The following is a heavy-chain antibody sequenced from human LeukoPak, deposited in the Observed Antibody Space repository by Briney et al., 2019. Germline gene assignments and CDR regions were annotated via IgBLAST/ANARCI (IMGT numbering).Heavy chain of an antibody. CDR3: ARVAPNLYGSSGWYVPGFNPPILNY. CDR2: INTNTGNP. Sequence: GGSLRLSCAASGFTFTSYAMNWVRQAPGQGLEWMGWINTNTGNPTYAQGFTGRFVFSLDTSVSTAYLQISSLKAEDTAVYYCARVAPNLYGSSGWYVPGFNPPILNYWGQGTLVTVSS. V-gene: IGHV7-4-1*02. CDR1: GFTFTSYA. J-gene: IGHJ4*02. D-gene: IGHD6-19*01.